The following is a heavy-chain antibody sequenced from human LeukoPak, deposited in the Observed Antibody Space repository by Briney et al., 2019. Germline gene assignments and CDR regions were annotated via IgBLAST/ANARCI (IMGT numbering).Heavy chain of an antibody. Sequence: PSETLSLTCTVSGGSISSSSYYWGWIRQPPGKGLEWIGSIYYSGSTYYNPSLKSRVTKSVDTSKNQFSLKLSSVTAADTAVYYCARRVVPAAIHNAFDIWGQGTMVTVSS. CDR3: ARRVVPAAIHNAFDI. CDR1: GGSISSSSYY. J-gene: IGHJ3*02. CDR2: IYYSGST. V-gene: IGHV4-39*01. D-gene: IGHD2-2*02.